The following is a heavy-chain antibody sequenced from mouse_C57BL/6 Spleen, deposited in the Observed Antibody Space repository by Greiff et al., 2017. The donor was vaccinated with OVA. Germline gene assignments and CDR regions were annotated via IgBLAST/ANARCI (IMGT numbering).Heavy chain of an antibody. CDR3: ARAEDYGVWFAY. CDR1: GYTFTSYW. CDR2: IHPNSGST. D-gene: IGHD2-4*01. V-gene: IGHV1-64*01. J-gene: IGHJ3*01. Sequence: QVQLQQPGAELVKPGASVKLSCKASGYTFTSYWMHWVKQRPGQGLEWIGMIHPNSGSTNYNEKFKSKATLTVDKSSSTAYMQLSSLTSEDSAVYDSARAEDYGVWFAYWGQGTLVTVSA.